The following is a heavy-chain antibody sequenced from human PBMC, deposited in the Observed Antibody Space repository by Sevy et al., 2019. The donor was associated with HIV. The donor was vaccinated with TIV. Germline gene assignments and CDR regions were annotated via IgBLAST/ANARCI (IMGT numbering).Heavy chain of an antibody. D-gene: IGHD3-9*01. V-gene: IGHV1-18*04. CDR2: ISAYNGNT. J-gene: IGHJ5*02. Sequence: ASVKVSCKASGYTFTSYGISWVRQAPGQGLEWMGWISAYNGNTNYAQKLQGRVTMTTDTSTRTAYTELKSLRSDDTAVYYCARGDYDILTGYYNNWFDPWGQGTLVTVSS. CDR3: ARGDYDILTGYYNNWFDP. CDR1: GYTFTSYG.